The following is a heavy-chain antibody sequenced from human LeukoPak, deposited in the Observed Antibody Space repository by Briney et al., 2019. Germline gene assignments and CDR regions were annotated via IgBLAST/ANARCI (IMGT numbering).Heavy chain of an antibody. CDR3: AKITMIVVGGAFDP. Sequence: ASVKVSCKASGGTYSSYAISWVRQAPGQGLEWMGWINPNSGGTNYAQNFQGWVTMTRDTSISTAYMELSRLRSDDTAVYYCAKITMIVVGGAFDPWGQGTLVTVSS. J-gene: IGHJ5*02. CDR1: GGTYSSYA. V-gene: IGHV1-2*04. D-gene: IGHD3-22*01. CDR2: INPNSGGT.